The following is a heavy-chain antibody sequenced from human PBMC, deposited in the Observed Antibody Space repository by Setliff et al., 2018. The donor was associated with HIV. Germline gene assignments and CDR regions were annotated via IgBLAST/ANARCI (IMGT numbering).Heavy chain of an antibody. CDR1: GGSISSSNYY. J-gene: IGHJ6*03. V-gene: IGHV4-61*02. Sequence: PSETLSLTCTVSGGSISSSNYYWSWIRQPAGKGLEWIGRIYTSGSTNYNPSLKSRVTMSVDTSKTQFSLKLSSVTAADTAVYYCARVSSTYWYSTFRNYYYHMDVWGKGTTVTVSS. CDR2: IYTSGST. CDR3: ARVSSTYWYSTFRNYYYHMDV. D-gene: IGHD2-8*02.